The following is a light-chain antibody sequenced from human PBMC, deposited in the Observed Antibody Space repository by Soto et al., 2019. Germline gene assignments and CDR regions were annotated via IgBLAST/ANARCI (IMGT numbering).Light chain of an antibody. CDR2: KAS. J-gene: IGKJ1*01. CDR1: QSISSW. Sequence: DIQMPQSPSALSASVGDRVTITCRASQSISSWLAWYQQKPGKAPKLLIYKASSLESGVPSRFSGSGSGTEFTLTISSLQPDDFATYYCQQCNSYWTFGQGTKV. V-gene: IGKV1-5*03. CDR3: QQCNSYWT.